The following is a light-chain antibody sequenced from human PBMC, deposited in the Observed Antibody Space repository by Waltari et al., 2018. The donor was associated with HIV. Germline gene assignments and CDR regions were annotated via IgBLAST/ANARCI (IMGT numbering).Light chain of an antibody. J-gene: IGLJ2*01. CDR3: QVWDRSTGV. CDR2: RDS. Sequence: YDLTQPVSLSVALGQTARIPWGGNNIGAKRVRWYQQRPGQAPVLIFYRDSDRPSGIPERFSASNSGNTATLTISKAQAGDEADYYCQVWDRSTGVFGGGTKLTVL. V-gene: IGLV3-9*01. CDR1: NIGAKR.